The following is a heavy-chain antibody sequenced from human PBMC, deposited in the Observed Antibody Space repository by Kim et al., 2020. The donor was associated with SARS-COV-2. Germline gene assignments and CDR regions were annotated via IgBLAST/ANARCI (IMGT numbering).Heavy chain of an antibody. Sequence: SVKVSCKDSGGTFSSYAISWVRQAPGQGLEWMGRIIPILGIANYAQKFQGRVTITADKSTSTAYMELSSLRSEDTAVYYCARGTLTYYGSGSHNWFDPW. CDR3: ARGTLTYYGSGSHNWFDP. V-gene: IGHV1-69*04. J-gene: IGHJ5*02. D-gene: IGHD3-10*01. CDR2: IIPILGIA. CDR1: GGTFSSYA.